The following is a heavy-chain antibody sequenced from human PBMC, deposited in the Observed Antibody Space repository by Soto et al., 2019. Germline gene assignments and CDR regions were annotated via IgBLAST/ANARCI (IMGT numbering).Heavy chain of an antibody. CDR2: IIPIFGTA. V-gene: IGHV1-69*13. CDR3: ARDLDTATVSEENYDDYGMDV. J-gene: IGHJ6*02. CDR1: GGPFSSYA. Sequence: GASVKVSCTASGGPFSSYAISWVRHAPGQGLEWMGGIIPIFGTANYAQKFQGRVTITADESTSTAYMELSSLRSEDTAVYDCARDLDTATVSEENYDDYGMDVWGQGTTVTVSS. D-gene: IGHD5-18*01.